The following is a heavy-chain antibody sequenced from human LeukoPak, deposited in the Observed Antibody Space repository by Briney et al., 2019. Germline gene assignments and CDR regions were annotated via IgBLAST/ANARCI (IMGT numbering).Heavy chain of an antibody. CDR3: ARVPQGLADWYFDL. Sequence: SETLSLTCTVSGGSIRSYYWSWIRQPPGKGLECIGYIYYSGSTNYNPSLKSRVTISVDTSKNQFSLKLSSVTAADTAVYYCARVPQGLADWYFDLWGRGTLVTVSS. V-gene: IGHV4-59*01. J-gene: IGHJ2*01. D-gene: IGHD6-6*01. CDR2: IYYSGST. CDR1: GGSIRSYY.